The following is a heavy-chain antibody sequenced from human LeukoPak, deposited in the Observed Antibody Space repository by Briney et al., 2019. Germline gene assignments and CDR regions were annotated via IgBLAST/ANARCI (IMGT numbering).Heavy chain of an antibody. CDR1: GIIFSSNG. V-gene: IGHV3-33*01. J-gene: IGHJ6*02. D-gene: IGHD3-16*01. CDR2: IWYDGNDK. Sequence: PGRSLRLSCAASGIIFSSNGMHWVRQAPGKGLEWVAVIWYDGNDKYYAESVKGRFTISRDNSKNTLYLLMNSLRAEDTAVYYCAQSSFGGLSEGYSPWGGMDVWGQGTTVIVSS. CDR3: AQSSFGGLSEGYSPWGGMDV.